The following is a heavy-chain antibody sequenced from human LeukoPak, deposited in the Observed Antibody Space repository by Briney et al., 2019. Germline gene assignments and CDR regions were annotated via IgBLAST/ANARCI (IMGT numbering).Heavy chain of an antibody. D-gene: IGHD5-18*01. CDR2: ISSSGSTI. J-gene: IGHJ6*02. CDR1: GFTFSDYY. Sequence: PGGSLRLSCAASGFTFSDYYMSWIRQAPGKGLEWVSYISSSGSTIYYADSVKGRFTISRDNAKNSLYLQMNSLRAEDTAVYYCASSISVDTAPYYYYGMDVWGQGTTVTVSS. V-gene: IGHV3-11*01. CDR3: ASSISVDTAPYYYYGMDV.